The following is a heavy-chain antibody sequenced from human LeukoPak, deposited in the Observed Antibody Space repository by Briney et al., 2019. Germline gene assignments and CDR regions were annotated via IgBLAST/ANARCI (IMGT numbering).Heavy chain of an antibody. CDR3: TRDQTTVTTWADY. J-gene: IGHJ4*02. CDR1: GFTFGDYA. Sequence: PGGSLRLSCTASGFTFGDYAMSWVRQAPGKGLEWVGFIRSKAYGGTTEHAASVKGRFTISRDDYKSIAYLQMNSLKTEDTAVYYCTRDQTTVTTWADYWGQGTLVTVSS. D-gene: IGHD4-17*01. CDR2: IRSKAYGGTT. V-gene: IGHV3-49*04.